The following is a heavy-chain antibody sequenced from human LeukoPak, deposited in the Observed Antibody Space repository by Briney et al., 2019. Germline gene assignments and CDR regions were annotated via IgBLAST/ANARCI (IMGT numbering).Heavy chain of an antibody. Sequence: PGGSLRLSCAASGFTVSSNYMSWVRQAPGKGLEWVSIIYSGGSTYYADSVKGRFTISRDNSKNTLYLQMNSLRAEDTAVYYCARVSSGYYPYAFDIWGQGTMVTVSS. CDR2: IYSGGST. V-gene: IGHV3-53*01. CDR1: GFTVSSNY. D-gene: IGHD3-22*01. J-gene: IGHJ3*02. CDR3: ARVSSGYYPYAFDI.